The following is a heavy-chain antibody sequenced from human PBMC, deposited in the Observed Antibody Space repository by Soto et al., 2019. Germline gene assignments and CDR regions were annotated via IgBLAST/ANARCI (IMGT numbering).Heavy chain of an antibody. CDR3: AKEGSMTTVTNYYYGMDV. CDR1: GDSVSSNSAA. D-gene: IGHD4-4*01. J-gene: IGHJ6*02. V-gene: IGHV6-1*01. Sequence: QTRSLTCAISGDSVSSNSAAWNWIRQSPSRGLEWLGRTYYRSKWYNDYAVSVKSRITINPDTSKNQFSLQLNSVTPEDTAVYYCAKEGSMTTVTNYYYGMDVWGQGTTVTGS. CDR2: TYYRSKWYN.